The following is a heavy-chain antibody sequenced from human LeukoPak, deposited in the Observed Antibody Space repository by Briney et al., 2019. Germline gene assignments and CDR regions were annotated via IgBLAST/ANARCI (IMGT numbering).Heavy chain of an antibody. CDR3: AKALLYYYDDN. CDR2: ISGSGAGT. Sequence: GESLRLSXAASGFTFSSYAMNWVRQAPGKGLEWVSDISGSGAGTYYADAVKGRFTISRDNSKNTLYLQMSSLRAEDTAVYYCAKALLYYYDDNWGQGTLVTVSS. J-gene: IGHJ4*02. D-gene: IGHD3-22*01. V-gene: IGHV3-23*01. CDR1: GFTFSSYA.